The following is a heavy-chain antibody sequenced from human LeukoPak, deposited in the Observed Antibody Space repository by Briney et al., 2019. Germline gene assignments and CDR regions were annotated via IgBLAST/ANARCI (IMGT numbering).Heavy chain of an antibody. Sequence: GESLKISCKTSGYTFTSHWMDWVRQMPGKGLEWMGIIWPSDSDSRYSPSFEGQVTISADKSTTTAYLQWSSLKASDTAIYYCATVSSPSAWGQGTLVTVSS. D-gene: IGHD2/OR15-2a*01. J-gene: IGHJ5*02. CDR1: GYTFTSHW. CDR2: IWPSDSDS. CDR3: ATVSSPSA. V-gene: IGHV5-51*01.